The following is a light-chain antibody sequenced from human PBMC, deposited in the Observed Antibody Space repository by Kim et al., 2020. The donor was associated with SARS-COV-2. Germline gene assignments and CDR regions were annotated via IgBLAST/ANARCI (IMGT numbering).Light chain of an antibody. CDR3: SSHSSTRTYV. Sequence: TISCTWTRGDVGCDDYFSWYQEHPSKAPQLIIYDVTKRPSGVSNRFSGSKSGNTASLTISGLQAEDEADYYCSSHSSTRTYVFGSGTKVTV. V-gene: IGLV2-14*03. CDR1: RGDVGCDDY. CDR2: DVT. J-gene: IGLJ1*01.